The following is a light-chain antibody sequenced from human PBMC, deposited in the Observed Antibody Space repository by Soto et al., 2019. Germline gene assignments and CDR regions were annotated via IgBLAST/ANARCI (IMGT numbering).Light chain of an antibody. CDR1: QSVNSN. Sequence: IVMTQSPATLSVSPGERATLSCRASQSVNSNLAWYQLQPGQAPRLLINGASTRATGIPARFSGSGSGTEFTLTISSLQSEDFAVYFCQQYNNWPPTFGQGTKVESK. V-gene: IGKV3-15*01. J-gene: IGKJ1*01. CDR2: GAS. CDR3: QQYNNWPPT.